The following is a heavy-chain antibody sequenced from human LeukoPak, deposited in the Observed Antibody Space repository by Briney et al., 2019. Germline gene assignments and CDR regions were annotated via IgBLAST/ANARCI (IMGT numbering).Heavy chain of an antibody. CDR2: IYYTGST. Sequence: SETLSLTCTVSGGSINTSSYYWVWIRQPPGKGLEWIGSIYYTGSTYLNPSLKSRVTMSLDTPKNRFSLKLSSVTAADTAVYYCARPQRGSCYGFDYWGQGTLVTVSS. D-gene: IGHD1-26*01. CDR3: ARPQRGSCYGFDY. CDR1: GGSINTSSYY. V-gene: IGHV4-39*01. J-gene: IGHJ4*02.